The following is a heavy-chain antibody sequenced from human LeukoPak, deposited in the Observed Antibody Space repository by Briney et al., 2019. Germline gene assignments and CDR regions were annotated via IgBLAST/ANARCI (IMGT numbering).Heavy chain of an antibody. V-gene: IGHV3-48*03. CDR3: ARGDPHADL. Sequence: PGGSLRLSCAASGFALSTYEMNWVRQAPGKGLEWIADITISGHTKNYADSVKGRFTISRDNAGTSLYLQMNSLRVEDTGVYYCARGDPHADLWGQGTLVTVSS. J-gene: IGHJ5*02. CDR1: GFALSTYE. CDR2: ITISGHTK.